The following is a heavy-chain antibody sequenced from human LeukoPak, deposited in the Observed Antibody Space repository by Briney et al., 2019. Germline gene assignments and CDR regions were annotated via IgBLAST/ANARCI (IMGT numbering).Heavy chain of an antibody. Sequence: PGRSLRLSCAASGFTFDDYAMHWVRQAPGKGLEWVSGINWNSNRISYADSVKGRFTISRDNAKNSLYLQMNSLRAEDTALYYCAKDKYSSSRSSYFDYWGQGTLVTVSS. D-gene: IGHD6-13*01. J-gene: IGHJ4*02. CDR3: AKDKYSSSRSSYFDY. CDR1: GFTFDDYA. V-gene: IGHV3-9*01. CDR2: INWNSNRI.